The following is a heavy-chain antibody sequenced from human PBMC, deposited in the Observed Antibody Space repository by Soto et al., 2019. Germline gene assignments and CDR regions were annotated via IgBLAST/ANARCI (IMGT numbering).Heavy chain of an antibody. V-gene: IGHV4-59*01. CDR3: ARGRGNGLLGAFDV. CDR2: ISFSGST. Sequence: QVQLRESGPGLVKPSETLSLTCAVSGVSIGGYYWSWIRQSPGRGLEWIGYISFSGSTNYNPSLKGRVTMSLDTSKNQFPLQLSSVTAADTASYYCARGRGNGLLGAFDVWGPGTTVTVSS. J-gene: IGHJ3*01. CDR1: GVSIGGYY. D-gene: IGHD2-8*01.